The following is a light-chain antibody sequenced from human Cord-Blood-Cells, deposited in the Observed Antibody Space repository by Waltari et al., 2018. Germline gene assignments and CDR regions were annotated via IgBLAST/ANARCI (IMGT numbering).Light chain of an antibody. CDR1: VGIHVGTYR. J-gene: IGLJ3*02. CDR3: MIWHSSASV. CDR2: YKSDADK. V-gene: IGLV5-45*01. Sequence: AVLTQLASLPPSTGPSALLPAPLRVGIHVGTYRIYGYHQQPGSPPQYLLRYKSDADKQQGSGVPSRFSGSKDASANAGILLISGLQSEDEADYYCMIWHSSASVFGGGTKLTVL.